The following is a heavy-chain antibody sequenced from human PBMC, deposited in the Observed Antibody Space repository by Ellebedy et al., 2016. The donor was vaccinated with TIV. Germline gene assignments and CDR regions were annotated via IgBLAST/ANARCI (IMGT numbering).Heavy chain of an antibody. CDR2: IYYSGST. V-gene: IGHV4-39*01. CDR1: GGSISSSSYY. CDR3: ARLGGANDYPDY. D-gene: IGHD3-16*01. Sequence: SETLSLXCTVSGGSISSSSYYWGWIRQPPGKGLEWIGSIYYSGSTYYNPSLKSRVTISVDTSKNQFSLKLSSVTAADTAVYYCARLGGANDYPDYWGQGTLVTVSS. J-gene: IGHJ4*02.